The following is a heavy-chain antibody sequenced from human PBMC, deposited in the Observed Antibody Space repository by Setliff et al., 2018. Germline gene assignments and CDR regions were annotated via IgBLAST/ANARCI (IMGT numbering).Heavy chain of an antibody. Sequence: ASVKVSCKASGYTFTSYYMYWVRQAPGQGFEWMGTINTGGGSASIVDQFQGRVTMTRDTSTSTVYMELSSLRSEDTAMYYCARIGPSNWGIRGYNWLDPWGQGTLVTVSS. J-gene: IGHJ5*02. CDR2: INTGGGSA. V-gene: IGHV1-46*01. CDR3: ARIGPSNWGIRGYNWLDP. CDR1: GYTFTSYY. D-gene: IGHD6-13*01.